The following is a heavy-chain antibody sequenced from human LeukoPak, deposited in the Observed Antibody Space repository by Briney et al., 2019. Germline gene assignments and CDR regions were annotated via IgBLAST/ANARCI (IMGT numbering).Heavy chain of an antibody. CDR2: INPNSGGT. CDR1: GYTFTGYY. V-gene: IGHV1-2*02. D-gene: IGHD3-22*01. J-gene: IGHJ4*02. CDR3: AGGYYDSSGPDY. Sequence: ASVKVSCKASGYTFTGYYMHWVRQAPGQGLEWMGWINPNSGGTNYAQKFQGRVTMTRDTSISTAYMELSRLKSDDTAVYYCAGGYYDSSGPDYWGQGTLVTVSS.